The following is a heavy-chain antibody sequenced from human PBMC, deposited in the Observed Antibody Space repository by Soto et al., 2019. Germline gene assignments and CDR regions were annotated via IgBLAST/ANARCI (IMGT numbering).Heavy chain of an antibody. J-gene: IGHJ4*02. CDR2: INPSGST. CDR3: ARGRDGGAAF. V-gene: IGHV4-34*01. D-gene: IGHD4-17*01. Sequence: QVQLQQWGAGLLKPSETLSLTCAVYGGSFSGYYWSWIRQPPGMGLEWLGEINPSGSTSYNPSLESRVTISVDTSKNHLSLKLTSATAADTAVYYCARGRDGGAAFGGQGTLVTVSS. CDR1: GGSFSGYY.